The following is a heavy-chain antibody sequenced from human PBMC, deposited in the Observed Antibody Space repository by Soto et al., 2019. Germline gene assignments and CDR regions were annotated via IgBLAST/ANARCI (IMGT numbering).Heavy chain of an antibody. CDR2: ISGYNGNT. J-gene: IGHJ6*02. CDR3: AREGPAPYYYYGMDV. V-gene: IGHV1-18*01. CDR1: GYSFTTYG. Sequence: QVQLVQSRGEVKKPGASVKVSCKTSGYSFTTYGISWVRQAPGQGLEWMGWISGYNGNTNYAQKLKGRLTMTTDTSTSTAYMELRILTSDDTAVYFCAREGPAPYYYYGMDVWGQGIKVTESS.